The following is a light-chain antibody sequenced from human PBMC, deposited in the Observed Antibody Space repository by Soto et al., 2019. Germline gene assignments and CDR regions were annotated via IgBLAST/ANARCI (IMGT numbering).Light chain of an antibody. Sequence: EIVLTQSPATLSLSPGERATLSCRASQTVNNNYLAWYQQIPGQAPRLLISGASGRATGTPDRFSGSASGTDFTLTISRLEPEDFAVYYCQQHGSSPLTFGGGTKV. CDR3: QQHGSSPLT. J-gene: IGKJ4*01. V-gene: IGKV3-20*01. CDR2: GAS. CDR1: QTVNNNY.